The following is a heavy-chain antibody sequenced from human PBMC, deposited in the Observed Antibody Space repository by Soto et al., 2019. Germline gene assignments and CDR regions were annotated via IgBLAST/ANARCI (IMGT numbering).Heavy chain of an antibody. J-gene: IGHJ4*02. CDR3: ARGRSRERFFFY. CDR1: GYTFTGYY. V-gene: IGHV1-2*02. D-gene: IGHD2-2*01. CDR2: ISPKSGGT. Sequence: ASVKVSCKGCGYTFTGYYIHWVRQAPGQGLEWVGEISPKSGGTRYAQNFQGRVTMTKDTSITTVYMQLSNLSPDDTAVYYCARGRSRERFFFYWGQGTLVTVSS.